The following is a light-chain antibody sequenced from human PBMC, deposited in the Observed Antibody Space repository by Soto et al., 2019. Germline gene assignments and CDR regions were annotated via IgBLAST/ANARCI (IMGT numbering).Light chain of an antibody. CDR1: QSVSSSY. CDR3: QQYGSSPQT. CDR2: GAS. V-gene: IGKV3-20*01. Sequence: EIVLTQSPGTLSLSPGARATLSCRASQSVSSSYVAWYQQKPGQAPMLLIYGASSTSTGIPDRFSGSGSGTDFTLTISRLEPEEFAVYYCQQYGSSPQTFGQGTRLEIK. J-gene: IGKJ5*01.